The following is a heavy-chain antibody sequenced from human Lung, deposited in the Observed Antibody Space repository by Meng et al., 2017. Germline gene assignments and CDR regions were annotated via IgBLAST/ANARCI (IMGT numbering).Heavy chain of an antibody. D-gene: IGHD3-10*01. J-gene: IGHJ4*02. Sequence: QTPFKGSVPTLVKPNQTLTLTFTFSGFSLSTSGVGVGWIRQPPGKALEWLALIYWDDDKRYSPSLKSRLTITKDTSKNQVVLTMTNMDPVDTATYYCAHSPSTYGSGSYIFDYWGQGTLVTVSS. CDR3: AHSPSTYGSGSYIFDY. V-gene: IGHV2-5*02. CDR1: GFSLSTSGVG. CDR2: IYWDDDK.